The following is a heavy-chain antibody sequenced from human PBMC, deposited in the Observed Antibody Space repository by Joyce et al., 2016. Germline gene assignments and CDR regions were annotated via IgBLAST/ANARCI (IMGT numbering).Heavy chain of an antibody. J-gene: IGHJ5*02. CDR1: GFTFNDYG. Sequence: QVQLVESGGGVVQPGRSLRLSCAASGFTFNDYGIHWVRQAPGQGLEWVAVIWYDGFNTYYADSVKGRFTISRDNSKNTAYLQMNSLRVDDTAVYYCAREVVVTSNWLDPWGQGTLVTVSS. CDR3: AREVVVTSNWLDP. CDR2: IWYDGFNT. D-gene: IGHD3-16*02. V-gene: IGHV3-33*01.